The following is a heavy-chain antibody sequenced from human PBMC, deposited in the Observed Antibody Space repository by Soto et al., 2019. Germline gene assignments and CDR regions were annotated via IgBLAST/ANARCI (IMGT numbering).Heavy chain of an antibody. CDR2: IYYSGNT. D-gene: IGHD6-13*01. J-gene: IGHJ4*02. CDR1: GDSISSGDYY. CDR3: ARDFKRYRSQPGPHDY. Sequence: SETLSLTCTVSGDSISSGDYYWSWIRQPPGKGLEWIGCIYYSGNTYYNPSLKRRFGISVDTSKNQFSLQLSSVTVADTAVYYCARDFKRYRSQPGPHDYWGLRNLVTVSS. V-gene: IGHV4-30-4*01.